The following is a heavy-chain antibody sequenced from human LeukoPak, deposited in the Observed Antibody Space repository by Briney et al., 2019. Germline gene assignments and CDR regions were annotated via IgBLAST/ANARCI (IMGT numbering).Heavy chain of an antibody. J-gene: IGHJ4*02. CDR1: GYSISSDYF. CDR2: ISHSGST. Sequence: PSETLSLTCTVSGYSISSDYFWGWIRQPPGKGLEWIGSISHSGSTYYNPSLKSRVTISVDTSKNQFSLKLSSVTAADTAVYYCASAYSSSWYVPNPAHFDYWGQGTLVTVSS. D-gene: IGHD6-13*01. CDR3: ASAYSSSWYVPNPAHFDY. V-gene: IGHV4-38-2*02.